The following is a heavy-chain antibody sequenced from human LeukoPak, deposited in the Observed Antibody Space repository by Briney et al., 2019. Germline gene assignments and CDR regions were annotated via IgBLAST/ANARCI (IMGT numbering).Heavy chain of an antibody. D-gene: IGHD4-23*01. CDR1: GFTFNNYA. Sequence: GGSLRLSCAASGFTFNNYAMSWVRQAPGKGLEWVSGISTTGGSTYYADSVKGRFTISRDNSNNTLSLRMNSLRGEDTAIYYCAKDWTTVVSPKGYYFDSWGQGNLAIVSS. CDR3: AKDWTTVVSPKGYYFDS. J-gene: IGHJ4*02. V-gene: IGHV3-23*01. CDR2: ISTTGGST.